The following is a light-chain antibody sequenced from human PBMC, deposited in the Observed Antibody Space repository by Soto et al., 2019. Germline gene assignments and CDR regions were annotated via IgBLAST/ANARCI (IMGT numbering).Light chain of an antibody. CDR1: SSNSGTGYD. V-gene: IGLV1-40*01. J-gene: IGLJ1*01. CDR2: GNN. CDR3: QSYDSSLRSYV. Sequence: QSVLTQPPSVSGAPGQRVTISCTGSSSNSGTGYDVHWYQHLPGTAPKLLIYGNNNRPSGVPDRFSGSKSGTSASLAITGLQAGDEADYFCQSYDSSLRSYVFGTGTKVTVL.